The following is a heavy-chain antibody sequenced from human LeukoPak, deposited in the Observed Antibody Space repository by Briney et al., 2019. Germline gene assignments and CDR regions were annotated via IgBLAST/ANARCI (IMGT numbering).Heavy chain of an antibody. Sequence: PETLSLTCTVSGGSINSYYWSWIRQPAGKGLEWIGRIYTSGSTNYNPSLKSRVTMSVDTSKNQISLKLSSVTAADTAVYYCAGGSIAAAGTILWGQGTLVTVSS. CDR3: AGGSIAAAGTIL. CDR2: IYTSGST. J-gene: IGHJ4*02. D-gene: IGHD6-13*01. V-gene: IGHV4-4*07. CDR1: GGSINSYY.